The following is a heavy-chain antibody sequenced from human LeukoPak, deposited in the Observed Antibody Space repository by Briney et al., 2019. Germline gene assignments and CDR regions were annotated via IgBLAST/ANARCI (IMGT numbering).Heavy chain of an antibody. D-gene: IGHD6-13*01. CDR3: VKDRVSISSSGYFDY. CDR1: GFTFSGYS. J-gene: IGHJ4*02. V-gene: IGHV3-48*01. CDR2: ISSSSTTI. Sequence: PGGSLRLSCAASGFTFSGYSMNWVRQAPGKGLEWVSYISSSSTTIYYADSVKGRFTISRDNSKNTLYLQMNSLRAEDTAVYFCVKDRVSISSSGYFDYWGQGTLVTVSS.